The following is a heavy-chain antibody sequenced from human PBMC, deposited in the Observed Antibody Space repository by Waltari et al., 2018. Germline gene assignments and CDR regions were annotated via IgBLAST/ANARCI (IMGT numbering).Heavy chain of an antibody. CDR1: GFTFSSYA. V-gene: IGHV3-23*01. CDR3: AREVDSGYDRTPFDY. J-gene: IGHJ4*02. Sequence: EVQLLESGGGLVQPGGSLRLSCAASGFTFSSYAMSWVRQAPGKGLEWVSAISGSGGSTYYADSVKGRFTISRDNSKNTLYLQMNSLRSEDTAVYYCAREVDSGYDRTPFDYWGQGTLVTVSS. D-gene: IGHD5-12*01. CDR2: ISGSGGST.